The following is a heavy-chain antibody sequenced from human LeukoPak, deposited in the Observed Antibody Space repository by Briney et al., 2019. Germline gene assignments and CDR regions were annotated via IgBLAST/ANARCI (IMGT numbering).Heavy chain of an antibody. CDR1: GFTFSNYW. J-gene: IGHJ4*02. CDR2: IKQDGSET. D-gene: IGHD2-8*02. CDR3: ARKGGTGGPLNY. V-gene: IGHV3-7*01. Sequence: GESLRLSCAASGFTFSNYWMSWVRQAPGKGLEWVANIKQDGSETYYVDSVKGRFTISRDNAKNSLFLQMNSLTAEDTAVYYCARKGGTGGPLNYWGQGTLVTVSS.